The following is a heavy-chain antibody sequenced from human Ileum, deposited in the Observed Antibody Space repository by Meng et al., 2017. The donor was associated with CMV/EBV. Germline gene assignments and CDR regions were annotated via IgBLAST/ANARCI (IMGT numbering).Heavy chain of an antibody. CDR1: CYTFTNFG. J-gene: IGHJ5*02. CDR3: ARDRCGTCPSGWWFDP. D-gene: IGHD1-26*01. V-gene: IGHV1-18*01. Sequence: SCYTFTNFGIAWVRQAPGQGLEWMGWISAYNDDINYAHKFRGRFTMTTDTSTSTAYMELRSLISDDTAIYYCARDRCGTCPSGWWFDPWGQGTLVTVSS. CDR2: ISAYNDDI.